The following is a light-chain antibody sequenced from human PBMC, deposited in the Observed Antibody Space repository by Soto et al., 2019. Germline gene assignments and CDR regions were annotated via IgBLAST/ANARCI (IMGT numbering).Light chain of an antibody. CDR2: DSS. J-gene: IGKJ4*02. CDR1: QDISNY. V-gene: IGKV1-33*01. Sequence: DIQMTQSPSSLSASVGDRVTITCQARQDISNYLNWYQQKPGKAPKLLNYDSSNMETGVPSRFSGSGSGTDFTFVISSLQPEGIATYYCQQYDNILTFGGGEKLEIK. CDR3: QQYDNILT.